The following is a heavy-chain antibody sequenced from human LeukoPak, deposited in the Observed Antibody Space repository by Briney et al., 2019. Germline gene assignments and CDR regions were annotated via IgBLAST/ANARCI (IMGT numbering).Heavy chain of an antibody. Sequence: GGSLRLSCAASGFTFSSYGMHWVRQAPGKGMEWVAVIWYDGSNKYYADSVKGRFTISRDNSKNTLYLQMNSLRAEDTAVYYCARERGYSGRYYGMDVWGQGTTVTVSS. J-gene: IGHJ6*02. CDR3: ARERGYSGRYYGMDV. CDR2: IWYDGSNK. V-gene: IGHV3-33*01. D-gene: IGHD5-12*01. CDR1: GFTFSSYG.